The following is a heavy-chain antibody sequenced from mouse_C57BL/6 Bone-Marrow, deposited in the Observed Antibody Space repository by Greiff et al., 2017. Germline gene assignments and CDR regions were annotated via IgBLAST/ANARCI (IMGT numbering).Heavy chain of an antibody. J-gene: IGHJ3*01. D-gene: IGHD1-1*01. CDR2: IHPNSGST. Sequence: QVQLQQPGAELVKPGASVKLSCKASGYTFTSYWMHWVKQRPGQGLEWIGMIHPNSGSTNYNEKFKSKATLTVDKSSSTAYMQLRSLTSEDSAVYYCARITTVVEGFAYWGQGTLVTVSA. CDR1: GYTFTSYW. V-gene: IGHV1-64*01. CDR3: ARITTVVEGFAY.